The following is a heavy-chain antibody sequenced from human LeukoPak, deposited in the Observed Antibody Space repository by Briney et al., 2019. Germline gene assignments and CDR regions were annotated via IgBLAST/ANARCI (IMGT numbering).Heavy chain of an antibody. CDR1: GYTFTSYY. J-gene: IGHJ6*03. CDR2: INPSRGST. D-gene: IGHD2-15*01. V-gene: IGHV1-46*01. CDR3: ARDQLPVVAAPKSRYYYYYMDV. Sequence: ASVKVSCKESGYTFTSYYMHWVRQAPGQGLEWMGIINPSRGSTSYAQKFQGRVTMTRDTSTSTVYMELSSLRSEDTAVYYCARDQLPVVAAPKSRYYYYYMDVWGKGTTVTVSS.